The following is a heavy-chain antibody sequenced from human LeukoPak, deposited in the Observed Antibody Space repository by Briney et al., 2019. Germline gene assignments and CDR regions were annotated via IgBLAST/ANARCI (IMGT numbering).Heavy chain of an antibody. D-gene: IGHD3-3*01. V-gene: IGHV3-30-3*01. Sequence: PGGSLRLSCAASGFTFSSYAMHWVRQAPGKGLEWVAVISYDGSNKYYADSVKGRFTISRDNSKNTLYLQMNSLRAEDTAVYYCAREDFWSGYYHTRNAFDIWGQGTMVTVSS. CDR1: GFTFSSYA. CDR2: ISYDGSNK. J-gene: IGHJ3*02. CDR3: AREDFWSGYYHTRNAFDI.